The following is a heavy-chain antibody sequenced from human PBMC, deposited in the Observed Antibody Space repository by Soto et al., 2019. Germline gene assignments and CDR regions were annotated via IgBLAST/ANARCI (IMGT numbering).Heavy chain of an antibody. CDR2: IYHSGST. Sequence: PSETLSLTCTVSGGSMISYSWSWIRQPPGKGLEWIGYIYHSGSTYYNPSLKSRVTISVDRSKNQFSLKLSSVTAADTAVYYCASGPPFGRWGQGTLVTVSS. CDR3: ASGPPFGR. J-gene: IGHJ4*02. V-gene: IGHV4-30-2*01. CDR1: GGSMISYS. D-gene: IGHD3-3*01.